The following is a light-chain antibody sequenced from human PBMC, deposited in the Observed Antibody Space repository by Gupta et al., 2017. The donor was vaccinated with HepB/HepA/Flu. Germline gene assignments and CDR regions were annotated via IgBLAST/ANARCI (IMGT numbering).Light chain of an antibody. CDR1: QDISNY. CDR2: DAS. J-gene: IGKJ2*01. V-gene: IGKV1-33*01. Sequence: DIQITQFPSSLSASVGDRVTITCQASQDISNYLNWYQQKPGKAPQLLIYDASNLETGVPSRFSGSGSGTDFTFTISSLQPEDIATYYCQQYDNIPPSFGQGTKLEIK. CDR3: QQYDNIPPS.